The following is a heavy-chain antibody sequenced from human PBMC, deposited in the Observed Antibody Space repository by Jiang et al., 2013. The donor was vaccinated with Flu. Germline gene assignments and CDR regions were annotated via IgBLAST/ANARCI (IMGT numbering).Heavy chain of an antibody. V-gene: IGHV1-18*01. CDR2: ISAYNGNT. CDR1: GYTFTSYG. Sequence: SGAEVKKPGASVKVSCKASGYTFTSYGISWVRQAPGQGLEWMGWISAYNGNTNYAQKLQGRVTMTTDTSTSTAYMELRSLRSDDTAVYYCARDTDSSSWPNYYYYYGMDVWAEGTTVTVSS. D-gene: IGHD6-13*01. CDR3: ARDTDSSSWPNYYYYYGMDV. J-gene: IGHJ6*04.